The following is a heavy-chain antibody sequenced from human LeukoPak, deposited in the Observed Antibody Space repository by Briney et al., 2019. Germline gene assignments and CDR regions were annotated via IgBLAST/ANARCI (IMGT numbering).Heavy chain of an antibody. CDR1: GGSISSGGYY. CDR3: ARGGAYYYGSGSPGPYYFDY. J-gene: IGHJ4*02. D-gene: IGHD3-10*01. CDR2: IYYSGST. V-gene: IGHV4-31*03. Sequence: SETLSLTCTVSGGSISSGGYYWSWLRQHPGKGLEWIGYIYYSGSTYYNPSLKSRVTISVDTSKNQFSLKLSSVTAADTAVYYCARGGAYYYGSGSPGPYYFDYWGQGTLVTVSS.